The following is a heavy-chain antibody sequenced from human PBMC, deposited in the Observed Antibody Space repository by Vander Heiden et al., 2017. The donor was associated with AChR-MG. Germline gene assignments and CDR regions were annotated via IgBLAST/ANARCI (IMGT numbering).Heavy chain of an antibody. V-gene: IGHV4-59*01. Sequence: QVQLQESGPGLAKPSETLSLTCTVSGGSISSYYWSWIRQPPGKGLEWIGYIYYSGSTNYNPSLKSRVTISVDTSKNQFSLKLSSVTAADTAVYYCARLQAATTFDYWGQGTLVTVSS. CDR2: IYYSGST. J-gene: IGHJ4*02. CDR3: ARLQAATTFDY. D-gene: IGHD2-15*01. CDR1: GGSISSYY.